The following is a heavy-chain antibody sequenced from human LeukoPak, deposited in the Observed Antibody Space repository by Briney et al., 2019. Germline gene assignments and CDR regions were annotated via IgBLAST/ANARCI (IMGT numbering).Heavy chain of an antibody. CDR1: GFTFSSYG. D-gene: IGHD6-13*01. Sequence: GGSLRLSCAASGFTFSSYGMHWVRQAPGKGLEWVAFIRYDGSNKYYADSVKGRFTISRDNSKNTLYLQMNSLRAENTAVYYCAKVSDSSSWYGYYYYYMDVWGKGTTVTISS. CDR2: IRYDGSNK. V-gene: IGHV3-30*02. CDR3: AKVSDSSSWYGYYYYYMDV. J-gene: IGHJ6*03.